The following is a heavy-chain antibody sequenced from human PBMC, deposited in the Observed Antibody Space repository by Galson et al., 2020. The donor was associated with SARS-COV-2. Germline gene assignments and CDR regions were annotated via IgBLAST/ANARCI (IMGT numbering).Heavy chain of an antibody. Sequence: SETLSLTCTVSGGSIRSSNYYWGWIRQPPGKGLEWIGSVLNSGTTHYSPSLQSRVTISVDTSKNQFPLNLNSVTAADTAMYYCARDATSSGWYNRFDPWGQGTLVTVSS. CDR3: ARDATSSGWYNRFDP. V-gene: IGHV4-39*06. D-gene: IGHD6-19*01. J-gene: IGHJ5*02. CDR2: VLNSGTT. CDR1: GGSIRSSNYY.